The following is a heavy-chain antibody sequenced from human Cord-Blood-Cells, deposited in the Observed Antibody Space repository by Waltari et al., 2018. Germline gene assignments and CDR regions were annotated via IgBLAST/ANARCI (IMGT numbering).Heavy chain of an antibody. CDR2: IYYSGGT. CDR3: ARRGAARPFDY. Sequence: QLQLQESGPGLVKPSETLSLTCTVSGGSISSSRYYWGWIRQPPGKGLEWIGSIYYSGGTYDNPSLKSRVTISVDTSKNQFSLKLSSVTTADTAVYYCARRGAARPFDYWGQGTLVTVSS. J-gene: IGHJ4*02. D-gene: IGHD6-6*01. CDR1: GGSISSSRYY. V-gene: IGHV4-39*01.